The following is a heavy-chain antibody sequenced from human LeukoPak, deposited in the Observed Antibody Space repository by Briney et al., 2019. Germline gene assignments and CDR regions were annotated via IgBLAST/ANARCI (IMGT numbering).Heavy chain of an antibody. CDR3: ASSGQTYSSSSRYCSGGSCLDY. CDR1: RFTFSSYW. CDR2: IKQDGSEK. J-gene: IGHJ4*02. D-gene: IGHD2-15*01. Sequence: GGSLRLSCAASRFTFSSYWMSWARQAPGKGLEWVANIKQDGSEKYYVDSVKGRFTISRDNAKNSLYLQMNSLRAEDTAVYYCASSGQTYSSSSRYCSGGSCLDYWGQGTLVTVSS. V-gene: IGHV3-7*01.